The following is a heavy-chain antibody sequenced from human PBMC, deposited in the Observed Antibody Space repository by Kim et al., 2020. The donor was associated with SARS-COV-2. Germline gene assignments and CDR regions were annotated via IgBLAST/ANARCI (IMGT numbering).Heavy chain of an antibody. CDR3: TKDGGSMFFYFDS. CDR1: GFTFGDYA. Sequence: GGSLRLSCAASGFTFGDYAMHWVRQAPGKGLEWVSGSNLNSDKIGYANSVKGPFTISIDNAKNSLYLQMNSLRAEDTASAYCTKDGGSMFFYFDSWGQGTLVTVSA. D-gene: IGHD3-3*02. J-gene: IGHJ4*02. CDR2: SNLNSDKI. V-gene: IGHV3-9*01.